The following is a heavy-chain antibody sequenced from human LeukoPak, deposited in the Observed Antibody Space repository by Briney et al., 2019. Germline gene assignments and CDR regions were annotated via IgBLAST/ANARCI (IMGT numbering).Heavy chain of an antibody. CDR3: ARVFKNYFGSAYDN. J-gene: IGHJ4*02. CDR1: GFSFNNYE. Sequence: GGSLRLSCAASGFSFNNYEMTWVRQAPGKGLEWLSYISGSGFTIYYADSARGRFHISRENAKNTLYMQMYSLRAEDTAVYFCARVFKNYFGSAYDNWGQGPLVTVSS. D-gene: IGHD3-10*01. V-gene: IGHV3-48*03. CDR2: ISGSGFTI.